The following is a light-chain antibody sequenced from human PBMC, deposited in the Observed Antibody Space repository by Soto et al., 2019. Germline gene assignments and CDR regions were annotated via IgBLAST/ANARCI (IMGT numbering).Light chain of an antibody. CDR1: QDIATN. CDR3: QQYGCSGT. J-gene: IGKJ1*01. V-gene: IGKV3-20*01. Sequence: EIVWTQAPGTLALAPGERATLSCRASQDIATNLAWYQQKPGQAPRLLIYGASNRATGIPDRFSGSGSGTDFTLTISRLEPEDFAVYYCQQYGCSGTFGQGTKVDIK. CDR2: GAS.